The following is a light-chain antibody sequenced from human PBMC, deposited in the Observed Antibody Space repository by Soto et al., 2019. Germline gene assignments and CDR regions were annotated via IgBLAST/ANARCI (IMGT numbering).Light chain of an antibody. CDR3: AAWDDNLNGPI. V-gene: IGLV1-44*01. CDR1: SSNIGGNI. Sequence: QSVLAQPPSASGTPGQRVTISCSGSSSNIGGNIVNWYQQLPRTAPKLLIYSNNQRPSGVPDRFSGSKSGTSASLAISGLQSEDEADYYCAAWDDNLNGPIFGGGTKLTVL. CDR2: SNN. J-gene: IGLJ2*01.